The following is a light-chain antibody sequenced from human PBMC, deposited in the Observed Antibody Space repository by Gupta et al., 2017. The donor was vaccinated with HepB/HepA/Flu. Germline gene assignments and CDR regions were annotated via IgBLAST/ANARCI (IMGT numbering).Light chain of an antibody. CDR1: QYVNIY. CDR3: QQRRSWPIT. V-gene: IGKV3-11*01. CDR2: DAS. J-gene: IGKJ5*01. Sequence: EIVLTQYPGTLSLSPGERATLSCRASQYVNIYLAWYQQKPGQAPRLLIYDASNRATGIPARFSGSGSGTDFTLTISSLEHEDFAVYYCQQRRSWPITFGQGTRLEIK.